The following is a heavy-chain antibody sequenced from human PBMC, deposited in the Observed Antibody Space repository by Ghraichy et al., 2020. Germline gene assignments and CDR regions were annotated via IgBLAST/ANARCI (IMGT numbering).Heavy chain of an antibody. D-gene: IGHD3-10*01. J-gene: IGHJ5*02. CDR3: ARGSDYGSGTYYSWFDP. Sequence: TLSLTCNVTGGSISSDDDYWTWIRQPPGKGLEWIGYIHYSGSTYYNPSLKSRASISIDTSKNQFSLTLSSVTVADTAVYYCARGSDYGSGTYYSWFDPWGQGTLVIVSS. CDR1: GGSISSDDDY. CDR2: IHYSGST. V-gene: IGHV4-30-4*01.